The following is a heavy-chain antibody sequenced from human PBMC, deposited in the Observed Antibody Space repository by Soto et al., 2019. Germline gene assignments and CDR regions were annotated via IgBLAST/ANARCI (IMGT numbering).Heavy chain of an antibody. CDR1: GFTFSYYG. V-gene: IGHV1-18*04. D-gene: IGHD2-2*01. CDR3: ARDPAGLYVFDY. CDR2: TNAHTGRS. Sequence: QVRLVQSGGEVRNPGASVKVSCKASGFTFSYYGVSWVRQAPGQGLEWMGFTNAHTGRSGTSKKFHGRATLSTDTSTNTAYMELRSLRSDDTAVYFCARDPAGLYVFDYWGQGTLLTVSS. J-gene: IGHJ4*02.